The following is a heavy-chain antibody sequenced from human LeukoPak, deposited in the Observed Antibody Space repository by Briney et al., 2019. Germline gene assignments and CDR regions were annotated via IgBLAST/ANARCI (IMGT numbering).Heavy chain of an antibody. CDR2: INWNGGST. CDR1: GFTFDDYG. CDR3: ASLGYCSGGSCYARRDY. J-gene: IGHJ4*02. Sequence: GGSLRLSCAASGFTFDDYGMSWVRQAPGKGLEWVSGINWNGGSTGYADSVKGRFTISRDNAKNSLYLQMNSLRAEDTALYYCASLGYCSGGSCYARRDYWGQGTLVTVSS. D-gene: IGHD2-15*01. V-gene: IGHV3-20*04.